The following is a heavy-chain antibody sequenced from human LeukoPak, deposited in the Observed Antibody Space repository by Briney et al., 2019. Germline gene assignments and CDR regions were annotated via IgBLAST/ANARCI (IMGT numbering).Heavy chain of an antibody. J-gene: IGHJ4*02. Sequence: PGGSLRLSCAASGFTFSSYAMSWVRQAPGKGLEWVSAISGSGGSTYYADSVKGRFTISRDNSKNTLYLQMNSLRAEDTAVYYCAKGGHSSSWYRYYFDYWGQGTLVTVPS. V-gene: IGHV3-23*01. CDR3: AKGGHSSSWYRYYFDY. D-gene: IGHD6-13*01. CDR1: GFTFSSYA. CDR2: ISGSGGST.